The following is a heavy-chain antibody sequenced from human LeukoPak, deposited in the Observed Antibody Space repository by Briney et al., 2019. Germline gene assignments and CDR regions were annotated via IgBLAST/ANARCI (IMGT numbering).Heavy chain of an antibody. CDR3: ARGRVYYDSTGYYY. Sequence: SETLSLTCTVSGGSISSYYWSWIRQPPGKGLEWIGYIYYSGSTNYNPSLKSRVTISVDTSKNQISLKLSSVTAADTAVYYCARGRVYYDSTGYYYWGQGTLVTVSS. J-gene: IGHJ4*02. D-gene: IGHD3-22*01. CDR1: GGSISSYY. CDR2: IYYSGST. V-gene: IGHV4-59*01.